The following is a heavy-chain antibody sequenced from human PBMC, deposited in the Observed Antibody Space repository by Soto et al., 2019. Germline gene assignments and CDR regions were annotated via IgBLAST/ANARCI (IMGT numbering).Heavy chain of an antibody. Sequence: QVQLVQSGAEVKKPGASVKVSCKASGYTFTSYGISWVRQAPGQGLEWLGWISAYNGNTDYAQKLQGRGTMTTDTSSSTAYMELRSLRSDDTAVYYCARTDYYGSGSHSGYFDYWGQGTLVTVSS. J-gene: IGHJ4*02. CDR2: ISAYNGNT. V-gene: IGHV1-18*01. CDR3: ARTDYYGSGSHSGYFDY. D-gene: IGHD3-10*01. CDR1: GYTFTSYG.